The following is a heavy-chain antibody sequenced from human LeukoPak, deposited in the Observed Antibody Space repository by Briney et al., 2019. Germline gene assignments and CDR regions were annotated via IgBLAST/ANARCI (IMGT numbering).Heavy chain of an antibody. V-gene: IGHV1-46*01. CDR3: AGSSHQRNWFDP. D-gene: IGHD1-26*01. CDR1: GYTFTSDY. Sequence: ASAKVSCKASGYTFTSDYMNWVRQAPGQGLEWMGIVHSSGGVIKYAQEFQDRLTVTRDTSTSTIYMELSSLRSEDTAVYYCAGSSHQRNWFDPWGQGPLVIVSS. CDR2: VHSSGGVI. J-gene: IGHJ5*02.